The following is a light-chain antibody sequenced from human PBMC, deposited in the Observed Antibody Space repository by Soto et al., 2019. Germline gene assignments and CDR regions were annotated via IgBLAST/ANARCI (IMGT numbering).Light chain of an antibody. CDR3: QQSYSIPFT. J-gene: IGKJ3*01. V-gene: IGKV1-39*01. CDR2: DAS. Sequence: DIQMTQSPSSLSASVGDRVTITCRASQSDSRYLNWYQQKAGKAPNLLIFDASSLQSWVPSRFSGSGSGTDFTLTIYSLQPEDSATYSFQQSYSIPFTFGPGTKVDIK. CDR1: QSDSRY.